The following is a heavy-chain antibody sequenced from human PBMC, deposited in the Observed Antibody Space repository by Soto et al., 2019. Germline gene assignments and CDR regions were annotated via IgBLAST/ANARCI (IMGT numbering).Heavy chain of an antibody. CDR2: IYYTGST. J-gene: IGHJ6*02. CDR3: ARDIVVVPAYYYYGMHV. CDR1: GGSISSYY. V-gene: IGHV4-59*01. D-gene: IGHD2-2*01. Sequence: QVQLQESGPGLVKPSETLSLTCTVSGGSISSYYWSWIRQPPGKGLEWIGYIYYTGSTNYNPSLKSRVTISVDTSKNQFSLKLSSVTAADTAVYYCARDIVVVPAYYYYGMHVWGQGTTVTVSS.